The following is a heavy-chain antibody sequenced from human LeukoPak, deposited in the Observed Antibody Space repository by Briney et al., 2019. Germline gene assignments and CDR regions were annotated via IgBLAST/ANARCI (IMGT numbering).Heavy chain of an antibody. D-gene: IGHD3-10*01. Sequence: SETLSLTCTVSGGSISSYYWSWLRQPAGKGLEWLGRIYTSGSTNYNPSLKSRVTMSVDTSKNQFSLKLSSVTAADTAVYYCARDAYYYGHPVNWFDPWGQGTLVTVSS. CDR3: ARDAYYYGHPVNWFDP. CDR2: IYTSGST. J-gene: IGHJ5*02. V-gene: IGHV4-4*07. CDR1: GGSISSYY.